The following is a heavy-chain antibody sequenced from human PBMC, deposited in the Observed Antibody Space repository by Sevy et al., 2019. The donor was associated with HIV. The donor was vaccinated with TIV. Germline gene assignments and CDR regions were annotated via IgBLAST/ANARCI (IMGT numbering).Heavy chain of an antibody. V-gene: IGHV3-30*02. CDR2: IRYDGSKE. D-gene: IGHD2-8*02. CDR3: ARDRKVLLVVYAIPFDVFDI. J-gene: IGHJ3*02. Sequence: GGSLRLSCVASGFNFNNHAMHWVRQAPGKGLEWVAFIRYDGSKEFYADSVKGRFTISRDNSKNTLYLVMNSLRPEDTAVYYCARDRKVLLVVYAIPFDVFDIWGQGTMVTVSS. CDR1: GFNFNNHA.